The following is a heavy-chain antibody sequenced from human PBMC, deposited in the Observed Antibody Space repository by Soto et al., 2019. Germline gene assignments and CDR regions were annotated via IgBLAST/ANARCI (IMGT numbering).Heavy chain of an antibody. D-gene: IGHD3-3*01. CDR1: GYTFTSYG. Sequence: ASVKVSCKASGYTFTSYGISWVRQAPGQGLEWMGWISAYNGNTNYAQKLQGRVTMTTDTSTSTAYMELRSLRSDDTAVYYCARVPPKVYDFWSGYSPDYWGQGTLVTVSS. CDR3: ARVPPKVYDFWSGYSPDY. V-gene: IGHV1-18*01. CDR2: ISAYNGNT. J-gene: IGHJ4*02.